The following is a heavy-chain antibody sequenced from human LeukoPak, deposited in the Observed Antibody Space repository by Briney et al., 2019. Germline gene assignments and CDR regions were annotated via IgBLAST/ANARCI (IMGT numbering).Heavy chain of an antibody. Sequence: SETLSLTCAVYGGSFSGYYWSWIRQPPGKGLEWIGEINHSGSTNYNPSLKSRVTISVDTSKNQFSLKLSSVTAADTAVYYCARRATVTTRSRDYYFDYWGQGTLVTVSS. V-gene: IGHV4-34*01. CDR2: INHSGST. CDR1: GGSFSGYY. CDR3: ARRATVTTRSRDYYFDY. J-gene: IGHJ4*02. D-gene: IGHD4-11*01.